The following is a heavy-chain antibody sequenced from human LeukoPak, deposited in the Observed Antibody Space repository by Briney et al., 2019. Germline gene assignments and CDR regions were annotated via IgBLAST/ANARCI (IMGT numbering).Heavy chain of an antibody. CDR3: ASSYGSGSYDY. CDR2: ISSGSSSI. Sequence: GGSLRLSCAASGFTFRSYSMNWARQAPGKGLEGISYISSGSSSIYYADSVKGRFTISRDNAKNSLYLQMNSLRAEDTAVYYCASSYGSGSYDYGGQGTLVTVSS. CDR1: GFTFRSYS. J-gene: IGHJ4*02. V-gene: IGHV3-48*01. D-gene: IGHD3-10*01.